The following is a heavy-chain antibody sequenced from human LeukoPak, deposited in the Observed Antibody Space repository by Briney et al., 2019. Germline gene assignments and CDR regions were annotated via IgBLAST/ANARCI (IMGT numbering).Heavy chain of an antibody. CDR2: IYQSGST. D-gene: IGHD3-22*01. J-gene: IGHJ3*02. CDR1: GYSISSGYY. Sequence: SETLSLTCAVSGYSISSGYYWGWIRHPPGEGLGWIGSIYQSGSTYYNPSIKSRVTISVDTSKNQFSLKLSSVTAADTAVYYCLKTLYYYDSSGYHAGGAFDIWGQGTMVTVSS. V-gene: IGHV4-38-2*01. CDR3: LKTLYYYDSSGYHAGGAFDI.